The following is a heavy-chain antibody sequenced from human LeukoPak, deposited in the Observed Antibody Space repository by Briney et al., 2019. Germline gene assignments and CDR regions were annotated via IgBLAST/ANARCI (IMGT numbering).Heavy chain of an antibody. Sequence: GGSLRLSCAASGFMFRSYAMSWVRQAPGKGLEWVAVISYDGSNKYYADSVKGRFTISRDNSKNTLYLQMNSLRAEDTAVYYCARAPPYSSSWYFFGYWGQGTLVTVSS. CDR2: ISYDGSNK. D-gene: IGHD6-13*01. J-gene: IGHJ4*02. CDR3: ARAPPYSSSWYFFGY. CDR1: GFMFRSYA. V-gene: IGHV3-30-3*01.